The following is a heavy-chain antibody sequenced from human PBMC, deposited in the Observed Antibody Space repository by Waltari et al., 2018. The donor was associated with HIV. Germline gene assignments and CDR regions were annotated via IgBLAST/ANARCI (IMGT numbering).Heavy chain of an antibody. J-gene: IGHJ4*02. CDR1: GYIFTDYA. CDR3: ARESKYSHKYYPFEY. D-gene: IGHD5-12*01. V-gene: IGHV3-30-3*01. CDR2: IAYDGSRQ. Sequence: QVHLVESGGGVVQRGRSLRLSCAASGYIFTDYALHWVRQAPGKGLEWVAFIAYDGSRQQYADSGRGRFTISRDDFKNTLYLQMNSLRPGDTAVYYCARESKYSHKYYPFEYWGQGTLVSVSS.